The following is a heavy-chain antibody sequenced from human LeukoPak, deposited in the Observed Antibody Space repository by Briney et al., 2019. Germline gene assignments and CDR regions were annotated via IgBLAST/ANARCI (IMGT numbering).Heavy chain of an antibody. CDR3: AREGYTSSWYSGYYYFDY. V-gene: IGHV4-61*02. D-gene: IGHD6-13*01. CDR2: INTSGST. J-gene: IGHJ4*02. CDR1: GGSLSSGSYF. Sequence: SETLSLTRTVSGGSLSSGSYFCTWIRQPAGKRLEWLGRINTSGSTNYNPSLKSRVTISVDTSKNQFSLKLSSVTAADTAVFFCAREGYTSSWYSGYYYFDYWGQGTLVTVSS.